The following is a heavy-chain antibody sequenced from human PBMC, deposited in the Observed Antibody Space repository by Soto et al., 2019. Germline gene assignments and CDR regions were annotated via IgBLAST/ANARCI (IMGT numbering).Heavy chain of an antibody. J-gene: IGHJ6*02. Sequence: GESLKISCNGSGYSFTIYWIRWVRQMPGKGLEWMGRIDPSDSYTNYSPSFQGHVTISADKSISTAYLQWSSLKASDTAMYYCARHALPGGIAVAYGMDVWGQGTTVTAP. CDR3: ARHALPGGIAVAYGMDV. D-gene: IGHD6-19*01. CDR1: GYSFTIYW. V-gene: IGHV5-10-1*01. CDR2: IDPSDSYT.